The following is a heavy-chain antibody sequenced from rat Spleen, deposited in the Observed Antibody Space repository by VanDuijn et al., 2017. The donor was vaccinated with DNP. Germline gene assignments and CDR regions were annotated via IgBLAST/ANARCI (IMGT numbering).Heavy chain of an antibody. D-gene: IGHD1-7*01. CDR1: GYSITSNY. Sequence: EVQLQESGSGLVKPSQSLSLTCSVTGYSITSNYWGWIRKFPGNKLEYIGHISYSGSTNYNPSIKSRLSITRDTSKNHFLLHLNSVTTEDTATYYWARWTRYFDYWGQGIMVTVSS. CDR3: ARWTRYFDY. V-gene: IGHV3-1*01. CDR2: ISYSGST. J-gene: IGHJ2*01.